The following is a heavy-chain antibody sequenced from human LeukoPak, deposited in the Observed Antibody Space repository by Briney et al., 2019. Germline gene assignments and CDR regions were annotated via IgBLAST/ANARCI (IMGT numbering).Heavy chain of an antibody. CDR1: GFTFSSYA. D-gene: IGHD1-26*01. Sequence: GSLRLSCAASGFTFSSYAMSWVRQAPGKGLEWVSAISGSGGSTYYADSVKGRFTISRDNSKNTLYLQMNSLRAEDTAVYYCARPKRRGSQGNAFDIWGQGTMVTASS. J-gene: IGHJ3*02. CDR3: ARPKRRGSQGNAFDI. V-gene: IGHV3-23*01. CDR2: ISGSGGST.